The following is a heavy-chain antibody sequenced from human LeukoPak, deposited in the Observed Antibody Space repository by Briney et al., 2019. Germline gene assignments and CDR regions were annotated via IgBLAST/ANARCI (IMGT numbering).Heavy chain of an antibody. D-gene: IGHD3-22*01. Sequence: SETLSLTCTVSGGSISSSKFYWAWIRQSPGKGLAWIGYIYYSGSTYYNPSLKSRVTISVDTSKNQFSLKLSSVTAADTAVYYCARGKTYYYDSSGPKGGNWFDPWGQGTLVTVSS. CDR2: IYYSGST. CDR3: ARGKTYYYDSSGPKGGNWFDP. V-gene: IGHV4-31*03. CDR1: GGSISSSKFY. J-gene: IGHJ5*02.